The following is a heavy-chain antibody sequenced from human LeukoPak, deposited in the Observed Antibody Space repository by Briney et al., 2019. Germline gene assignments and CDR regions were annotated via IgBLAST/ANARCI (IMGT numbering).Heavy chain of an antibody. J-gene: IGHJ3*02. CDR1: GFTVSSNY. V-gene: IGHV3-66*01. CDR2: IYSGGTT. Sequence: GGSLRLSCAASGFTVSSNYMSWVRQAAGEGLEWVSIIYSGGTTYYADSVKDRFTISRDNSKNTLYLQMNSLRAEHTAVFYCATRRPDHGDHRPFLDIWGQGTMVTVSA. CDR3: ATRRPDHGDHRPFLDI. D-gene: IGHD4-17*01.